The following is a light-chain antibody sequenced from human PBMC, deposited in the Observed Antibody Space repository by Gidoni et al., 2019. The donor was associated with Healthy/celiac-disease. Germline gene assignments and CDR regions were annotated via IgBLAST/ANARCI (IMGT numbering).Light chain of an antibody. CDR1: PSVSSY. Sequence: EMVLPQSPATLSLSPGERATLSCRASPSVSSYLAWYQQKPGQAPRLLIYDASNRATGIPARFSGSGSGTDFTLTISSLEPEDFAVYYCQQRSNWPFTFGGGTKVEIK. CDR2: DAS. CDR3: QQRSNWPFT. J-gene: IGKJ4*01. V-gene: IGKV3-11*01.